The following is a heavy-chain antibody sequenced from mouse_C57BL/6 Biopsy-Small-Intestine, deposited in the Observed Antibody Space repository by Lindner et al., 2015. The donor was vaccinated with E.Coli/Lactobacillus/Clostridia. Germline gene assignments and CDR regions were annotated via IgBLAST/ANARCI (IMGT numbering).Heavy chain of an antibody. CDR1: GYTFIAYY. J-gene: IGHJ1*01. CDR3: ARGGKVPSFYFFYYGLDI. D-gene: IGHD1-1*02. CDR2: INPSGGDT. Sequence: SVKVSCKASGYTFIAYYIHWVRLVPGRGPEWMGMINPSGGDTTYAEKFQGRVSLTRDTSTNIVYMELSSLTSDDMSVYYCARGGKVPSFYFFYYGLDIWGQGTRVTVSS. V-gene: IGHV1-72*04.